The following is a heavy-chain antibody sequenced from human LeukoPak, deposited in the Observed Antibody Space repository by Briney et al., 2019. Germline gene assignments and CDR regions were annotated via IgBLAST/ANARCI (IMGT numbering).Heavy chain of an antibody. CDR3: ARQWLPAPDY. CDR1: GFTFSKYN. V-gene: IGHV3-48*04. D-gene: IGHD6-19*01. Sequence: GGSLRLSCAASGFTFSKYNMNWVRQAPGKGLEWVSYISTSGSSVYYADSVKGRFTISRDNAKNSLYLQMNSLRAEDTAVYYCARQWLPAPDYWGQGTLVTVSS. J-gene: IGHJ4*02. CDR2: ISTSGSSV.